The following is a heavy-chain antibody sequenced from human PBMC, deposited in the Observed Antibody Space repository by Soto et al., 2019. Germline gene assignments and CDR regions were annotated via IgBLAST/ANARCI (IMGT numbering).Heavy chain of an antibody. CDR3: ARGGNWFAP. CDR1: GFSFSDYW. V-gene: IGHV3-7*05. CDR2: IDPGGGEK. D-gene: IGHD3-10*01. J-gene: IGHJ5*02. Sequence: EVQVVESGGGLVQPGGSLRLSCAASGFSFSDYWMAWVRQAPGKGLEWVANIDPGGGEKHYVDSVQGRFTISRDKDKNSLYLQMNSLRAEDTAVYYCARGGNWFAPWGQGTLVTVSS.